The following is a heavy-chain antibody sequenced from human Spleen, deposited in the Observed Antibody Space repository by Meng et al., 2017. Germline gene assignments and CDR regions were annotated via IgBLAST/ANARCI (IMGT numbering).Heavy chain of an antibody. CDR1: GYTFTSYD. Sequence: ASVKVSCKASGYTFTSYDINWVRQATGQGLEWMGWMNPNSGNTGYAQKFQGRVTMTGDTSISTAYMELSGLRSDDTAMYYCVRDEDISAAGKLFGDYWGQGTLVTGSS. D-gene: IGHD6-13*01. CDR3: VRDEDISAAGKLFGDY. V-gene: IGHV1-8*01. CDR2: MNPNSGNT. J-gene: IGHJ4*02.